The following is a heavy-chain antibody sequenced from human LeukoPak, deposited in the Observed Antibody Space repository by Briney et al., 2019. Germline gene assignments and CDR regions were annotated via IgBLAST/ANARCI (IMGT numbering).Heavy chain of an antibody. CDR3: AKSTGSTPTHTLDY. D-gene: IGHD2-21*01. J-gene: IGHJ4*02. Sequence: GGSLRLSCAASGFTFSAYGMHWVRQVPGKGLEWVAFIQYDGSNKYYADSVKGRFTISRDNSKNKLYLQMNSLRTEDTAVYYCAKSTGSTPTHTLDYWGQGTLVTVYS. CDR1: GFTFSAYG. V-gene: IGHV3-30*02. CDR2: IQYDGSNK.